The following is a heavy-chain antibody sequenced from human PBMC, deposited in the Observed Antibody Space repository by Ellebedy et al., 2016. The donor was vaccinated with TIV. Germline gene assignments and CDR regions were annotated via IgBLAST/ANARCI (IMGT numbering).Heavy chain of an antibody. CDR3: AREAGTSGWYSGFQH. CDR1: GFTVSSYY. V-gene: IGHV3-53*01. D-gene: IGHD6-19*01. Sequence: GESLKISCAASGFTVSSYYMIWVRQAPGKGLEWVSVIYGGGSTSYADSVTGRFTISRNDSKNTLYLQMNSLRAEDTAIYYSAREAGTSGWYSGFQHWGQGTLVTVSS. J-gene: IGHJ1*01. CDR2: IYGGGST.